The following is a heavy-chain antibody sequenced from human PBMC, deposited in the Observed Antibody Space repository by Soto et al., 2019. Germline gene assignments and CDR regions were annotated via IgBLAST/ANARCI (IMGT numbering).Heavy chain of an antibody. V-gene: IGHV2-5*01. D-gene: IGHD5-12*01. J-gene: IGHJ3*02. CDR2: IYWNDDK. CDR1: GFSLSTSGVG. CDR3: AHPRRDGYNGAFDI. Sequence: QITLKESGPTLVKPTQTLTLTCTFSGFSLSTSGVGVGWIRQPPGKALEWLALIYWNDDKRYSPSLKSRLTITNDTYKHQVVLTMTNMDPVDTATYYCAHPRRDGYNGAFDIWGQGTMVTVSS.